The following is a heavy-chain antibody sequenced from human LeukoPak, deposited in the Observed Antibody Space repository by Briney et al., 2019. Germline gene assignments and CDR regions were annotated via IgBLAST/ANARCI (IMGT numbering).Heavy chain of an antibody. Sequence: SQTLSFTCTVSGGSISSGGYYWSWIRQHPGKGLEWIGYIYYSGSTYYNPSLKSRVTISVDTSKNQFSLKLSSVTAADTAVYYCARGVDIVATTHFDYWGQGTLVTVSS. CDR1: GGSISSGGYY. CDR2: IYYSGST. CDR3: ARGVDIVATTHFDY. J-gene: IGHJ4*02. V-gene: IGHV4-31*03. D-gene: IGHD5-12*01.